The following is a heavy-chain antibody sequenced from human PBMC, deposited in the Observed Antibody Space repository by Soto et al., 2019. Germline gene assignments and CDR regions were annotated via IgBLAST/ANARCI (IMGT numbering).Heavy chain of an antibody. CDR2: VYPDDSDT. J-gene: IGHJ4*02. CDR1: GYNFINHW. D-gene: IGHD5-12*01. V-gene: IGHV5-51*01. Sequence: PGESLKISCKGSGYNFINHWIAWVRQMPGKGLEWMWIVYPDDSDTRYSPSFQGQVTISADKSISTAYLQWSSLEASDTAIYYCATSTVSYVDIVSSTTRGYFDHWGQGTLVTVSS. CDR3: ATSTVSYVDIVSSTTRGYFDH.